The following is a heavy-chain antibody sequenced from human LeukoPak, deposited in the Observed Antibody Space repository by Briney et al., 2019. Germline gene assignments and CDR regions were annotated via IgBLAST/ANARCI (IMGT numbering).Heavy chain of an antibody. CDR1: GFTFSSYS. J-gene: IGHJ3*01. Sequence: GGSLRLSCAASGFTFSSYSMNWVRQAPGKGLEWVSSISSSSYIYYADSVKGRFTISRDNAKNSLYLQMNSLRAEDTAVYYCARESPLPVVVIINPGDAFDFWGQGTMVTASS. CDR3: ARESPLPVVVIINPGDAFDF. V-gene: IGHV3-21*01. D-gene: IGHD3-22*01. CDR2: ISSSSYI.